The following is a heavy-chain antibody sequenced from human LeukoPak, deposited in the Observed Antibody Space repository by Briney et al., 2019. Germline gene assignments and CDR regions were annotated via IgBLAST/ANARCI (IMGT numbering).Heavy chain of an antibody. D-gene: IGHD1-26*01. CDR3: AKGRSGSYYDSVAH. CDR2: IVYTGDNT. J-gene: IGHJ4*02. Sequence: GGSLRLSCAASGFTFSSYAMSWVRQAPGKGLEWVSSIVYTGDNTYYADSVKGRFTISRDNSQNTLYLQMNSLRAEDTATYHCAKGRSGSYYDSVAHWGQGILVTVSS. V-gene: IGHV3-23*01. CDR1: GFTFSSYA.